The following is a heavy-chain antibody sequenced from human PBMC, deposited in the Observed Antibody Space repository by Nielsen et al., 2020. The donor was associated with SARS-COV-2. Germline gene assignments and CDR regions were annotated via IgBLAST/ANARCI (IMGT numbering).Heavy chain of an antibody. CDR3: ARDRYSSSSRVRVYYYYGMDV. Sequence: GGSLRLSCAASGFTFSSYSMNWVRQAPGKGLEWVSSISSSSSYIYYADSVKGRFTISRDNAKNSLYLQMNSLRAEDTAVYYCARDRYSSSSRVRVYYYYGMDVWGQGTTVTVSS. D-gene: IGHD6-6*01. CDR1: GFTFSSYS. J-gene: IGHJ6*02. V-gene: IGHV3-21*01. CDR2: ISSSSSYI.